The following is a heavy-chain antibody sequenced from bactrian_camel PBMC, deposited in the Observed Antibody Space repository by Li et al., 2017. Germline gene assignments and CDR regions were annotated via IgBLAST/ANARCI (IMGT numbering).Heavy chain of an antibody. V-gene: IGHV3S60*01. CDR1: GSDFDPNYMV. D-gene: IGHD6*01. J-gene: IGHJ4*01. CDR3: ALQYGDNSWDY. CDR2: ITPAGGTT. Sequence: QVQLVESGGGSVQAGGSLRLPCQASGSDFDPNYMVVGWFRQSPGKAREAVAAIYIDDTITPAGGTTFYADSVKGRFTISQDNAKNTLYLQMNSLKPEDTAMYYCALQYGDNSWDYWGQGTQVTVS.